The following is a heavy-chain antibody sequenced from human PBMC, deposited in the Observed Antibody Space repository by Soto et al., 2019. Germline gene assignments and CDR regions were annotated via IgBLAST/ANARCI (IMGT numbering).Heavy chain of an antibody. Sequence: PVEVSCKASRVTFSSYAISWLRHSTGQGLECMGGIIPIFGTANYAQKFQGRVTITADESTSTAYMELSSLRSEDTAVYYCARGPPSLYGDYRDAFDIWGQGTMVTVSS. D-gene: IGHD4-17*01. J-gene: IGHJ3*02. CDR2: IIPIFGTA. CDR3: ARGPPSLYGDYRDAFDI. V-gene: IGHV1-69*13. CDR1: RVTFSSYA.